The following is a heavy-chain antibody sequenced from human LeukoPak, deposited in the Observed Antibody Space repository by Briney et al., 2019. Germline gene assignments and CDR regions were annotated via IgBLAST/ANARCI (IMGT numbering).Heavy chain of an antibody. J-gene: IGHJ6*02. D-gene: IGHD6-13*01. V-gene: IGHV1-18*01. CDR1: GYTFTSYG. Sequence: ASVKASCKASGYTFTSYGISWVRQAPGQGLEWMGWISAYNGNTNYAQKLQGRVTMTTDTSTSTAYMELRSLRSDDTAVYYCASGGIAAAERYYYYGMDVWGQGTTVTVSS. CDR2: ISAYNGNT. CDR3: ASGGIAAAERYYYYGMDV.